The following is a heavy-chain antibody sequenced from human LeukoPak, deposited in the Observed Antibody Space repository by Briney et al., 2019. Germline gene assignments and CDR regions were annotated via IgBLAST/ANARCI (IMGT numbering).Heavy chain of an antibody. Sequence: SETLSLTCTVSGGSISSYYWSWLRQPPGKGLEWIGHIHYSGRTTYNPSLGSRLTISVDTSKNQFSLKLSSVTAADTAVYYCARSYYCSGGSCYGLYGMDVWGQGTTVTVSS. V-gene: IGHV4-59*12. CDR2: IHYSGRT. CDR3: ARSYYCSGGSCYGLYGMDV. J-gene: IGHJ6*02. D-gene: IGHD2-15*01. CDR1: GGSISSYY.